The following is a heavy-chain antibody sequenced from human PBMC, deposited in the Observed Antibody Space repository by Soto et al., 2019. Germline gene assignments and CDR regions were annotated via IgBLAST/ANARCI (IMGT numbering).Heavy chain of an antibody. J-gene: IGHJ4*02. Sequence: WGSLRLSCAASGFTFSSYGMHWVRQAPGKGLEWVAVISYDGSNKYYADSVKGRFTISRDNSKNTLYLQMNSLRAEDTAVYYCAKDLGYYDSSGYHSKWGQGPLVTVSS. CDR1: GFTFSSYG. CDR3: AKDLGYYDSSGYHSK. V-gene: IGHV3-30*18. CDR2: ISYDGSNK. D-gene: IGHD3-22*01.